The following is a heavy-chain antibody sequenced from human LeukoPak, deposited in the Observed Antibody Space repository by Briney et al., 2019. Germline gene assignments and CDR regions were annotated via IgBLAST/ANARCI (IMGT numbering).Heavy chain of an antibody. Sequence: SVKVSCKASGGTFSNYAVSWVRQAPGQGLEWLGGIIPMFVSAKYAQQFQDRVTITTDEATTTAYMELISLRSDDTAVYFCVRRQALRGRHRAFDPWGQGTLVTVTS. CDR1: GGTFSNYA. CDR3: VRRQALRGRHRAFDP. CDR2: IIPMFVSA. J-gene: IGHJ5*02. V-gene: IGHV1-69*05. D-gene: IGHD6-25*01.